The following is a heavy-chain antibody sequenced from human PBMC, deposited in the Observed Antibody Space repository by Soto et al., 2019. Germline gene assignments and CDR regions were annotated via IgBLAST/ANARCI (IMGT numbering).Heavy chain of an antibody. CDR1: GYTFTSYG. J-gene: IGHJ4*02. Sequence: QVQLVQSGAEVKKPGASVKVSCKASGYTFTSYGISWVRQAPGQGLEWMGWISAYNGNPNYAQKLQGRVTTTTDTXTXTXXMELRSLRSDATAVYYWARAPLSPLPGTAEADFDYGGQGTLVTVSS. CDR2: ISAYNGNP. V-gene: IGHV1-18*01. CDR3: ARAPLSPLPGTAEADFDY. D-gene: IGHD1-1*01.